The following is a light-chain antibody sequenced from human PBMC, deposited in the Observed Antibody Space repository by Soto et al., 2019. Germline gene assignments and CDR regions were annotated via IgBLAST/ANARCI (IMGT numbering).Light chain of an antibody. Sequence: AIQLTQSPSSLSASVGDRVTITCRASQGISSALGWYQQKAGKAPKLLIYDASSLESGVPSRFSGSGSGTDFTLTISSLQPEDFATYYCQQFNNYLFTFGPGTKVDIK. J-gene: IGKJ3*01. CDR1: QGISSA. V-gene: IGKV1D-13*01. CDR3: QQFNNYLFT. CDR2: DAS.